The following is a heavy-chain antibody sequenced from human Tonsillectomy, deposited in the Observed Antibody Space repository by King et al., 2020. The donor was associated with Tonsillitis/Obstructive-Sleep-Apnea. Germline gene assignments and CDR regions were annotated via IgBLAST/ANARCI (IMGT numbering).Heavy chain of an antibody. CDR1: GFTFDDYA. CDR2: ISWKSGSK. D-gene: IGHD6-13*01. V-gene: IGHV3-9*01. Sequence: VQLVESGGDLVQPGRSLRLSCAASGFTFDDYAMHWVRQAPGKGLEWVSGISWKSGSKGYADSVKGRFTISRDNAKNSLYLQMNSLRTEDTAFYYCPKDSGSSSWYDPGGFDCWGPGSLVTVSP. J-gene: IGHJ4*02. CDR3: PKDSGSSSWYDPGGFDC.